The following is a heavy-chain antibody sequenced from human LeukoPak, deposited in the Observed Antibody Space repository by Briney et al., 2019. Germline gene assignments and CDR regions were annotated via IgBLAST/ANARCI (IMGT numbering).Heavy chain of an antibody. D-gene: IGHD2-15*01. CDR2: IHYSGST. Sequence: SETLSLTCTVSGGSISSYYWSRIRQPPGKGLEWIGYIHYSGSTNYNPSLKSRVTISVDTSKNQFSLKLSSVTAADTAVYYCARTTEGYCRGRSCYSYYYYMDVGGKGTTVTVSS. V-gene: IGHV4-59*01. CDR1: GGSISSYY. CDR3: ARTTEGYCRGRSCYSYYYYMDV. J-gene: IGHJ6*03.